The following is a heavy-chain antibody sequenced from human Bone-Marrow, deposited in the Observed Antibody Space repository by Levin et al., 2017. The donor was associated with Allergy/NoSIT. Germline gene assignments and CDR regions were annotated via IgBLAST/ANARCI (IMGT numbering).Heavy chain of an antibody. D-gene: IGHD3-10*01. CDR2: IFPADSDT. V-gene: IGHV5-51*01. J-gene: IGHJ3*02. CDR1: GYSFSYYW. Sequence: GGSLRLSCKGSGYSFSYYWINWVRQRPGKGPEWMGSIFPADSDTNYSPSFQGQVTISADKSINTAYLQWSSLKASDTAVYYCVRKGFGELITVNALHIWGQGTMVTVSS. CDR3: VRKGFGELITVNALHI.